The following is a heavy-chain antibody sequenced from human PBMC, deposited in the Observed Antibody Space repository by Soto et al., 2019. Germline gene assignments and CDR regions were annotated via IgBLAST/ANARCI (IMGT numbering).Heavy chain of an antibody. J-gene: IGHJ3*02. CDR2: TYYRSKWYN. CDR3: ARLWDIVVVEAAKVPSAFDI. V-gene: IGHV6-1*01. Sequence: SQTLSLTCAISGDSVSSNSAAWNWIRQSPSRGLEWLGRTYYRSKWYNDYAVSVKSRITINPDTSKNQFSLQLNSVTPEDTAVYYCARLWDIVVVEAAKVPSAFDIWGQGKMVTVSS. D-gene: IGHD2-2*01. CDR1: GDSVSSNSAA.